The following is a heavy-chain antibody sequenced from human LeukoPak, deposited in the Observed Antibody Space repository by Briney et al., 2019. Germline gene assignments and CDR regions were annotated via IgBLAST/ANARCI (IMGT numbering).Heavy chain of an antibody. J-gene: IGHJ4*02. CDR1: GFTFSSYW. V-gene: IGHV3-7*05. Sequence: PGGSLRLSCAASGFTFSSYWMTWVCQAPGKGLEWVANIKQDGSEKYYVDSVKGRFTISRDNAKNSLYLQISSLRGEDTAVYYCARGGSSSSWYWFYWGQGTLVTVSS. CDR2: IKQDGSEK. D-gene: IGHD6-13*01. CDR3: ARGGSSSSWYWFY.